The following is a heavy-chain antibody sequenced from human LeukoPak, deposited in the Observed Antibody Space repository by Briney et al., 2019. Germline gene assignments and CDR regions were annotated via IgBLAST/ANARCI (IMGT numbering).Heavy chain of an antibody. CDR1: GFTFSSYG. J-gene: IGHJ4*02. CDR2: ITSDGSST. Sequence: GGSLRLSCAASGFTFSSYGMIWVRQTPGKGLEWVSRITSDGSSTIYADSVKGRFTISRDNAKSTVYLQMNSLRAEDTAVYFCARDRYYIFDYWGQGAPVTVSS. D-gene: IGHD3-10*01. V-gene: IGHV3-74*01. CDR3: ARDRYYIFDY.